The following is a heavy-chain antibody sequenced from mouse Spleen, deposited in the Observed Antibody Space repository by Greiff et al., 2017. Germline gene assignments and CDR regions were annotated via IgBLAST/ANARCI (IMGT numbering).Heavy chain of an antibody. CDR3: ERRIYYGNFLDY. Sequence: EVQRVESGGGLVKPGGSLKLSCAASGFTFSSYAMSWVRQTPEKRLEWVASISSGSSTIYYADTVKGRFTIARDNAKNTLFLQMTSLRYEDTDMYYSERRIYYGNFLDYWGQGTTLTVSS. CDR2: ISSGSSTI. J-gene: IGHJ2*01. CDR1: GFTFSSYA. V-gene: IGHV5-17*01. D-gene: IGHD2-1*01.